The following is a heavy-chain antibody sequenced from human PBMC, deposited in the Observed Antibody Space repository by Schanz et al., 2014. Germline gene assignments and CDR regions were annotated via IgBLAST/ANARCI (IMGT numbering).Heavy chain of an antibody. CDR1: GFTFTNYW. V-gene: IGHV3-7*01. D-gene: IGHD5-12*01. J-gene: IGHJ4*02. Sequence: EVQLVESGGGLVQPGGSLRLSCAASGFTFTNYWMTWVRQAPGKGLEWVANINLDGSGKIYLGSVRGRFAISRDDAQNSVYLQMNSLRAEDTSVYYCVRIYSGYSGGYLDYWGQGTLVTVSS. CDR3: VRIYSGYSGGYLDY. CDR2: INLDGSGK.